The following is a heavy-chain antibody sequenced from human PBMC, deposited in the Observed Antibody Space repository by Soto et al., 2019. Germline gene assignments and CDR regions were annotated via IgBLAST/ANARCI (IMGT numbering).Heavy chain of an antibody. CDR1: GGSISSGDYY. CDR3: ARKPILYYYYGMDV. Sequence: SETLSLTCTVTGGSISSGDYYWSWIRQPPGKGLEWIGYIYYSGSTYYNPSIKSRVTIAVDTSKNQFSLKLRSVTAADTAVYICARKPILYYYYGMDVWGQGTTVTVSS. CDR2: IYYSGST. J-gene: IGHJ6*02. V-gene: IGHV4-30-4*01. D-gene: IGHD3-9*01.